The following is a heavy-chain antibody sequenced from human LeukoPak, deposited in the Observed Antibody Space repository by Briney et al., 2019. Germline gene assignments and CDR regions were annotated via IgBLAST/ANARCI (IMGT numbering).Heavy chain of an antibody. D-gene: IGHD6-19*01. Sequence: ASVKVSCTASGYTFTGYYMHWVRQAPGQGLEWMGWINPNSGGTNYAQKFQDRVTMTRDTSISTAYMELSRLRSDDTAVYYCARVGSSGWYGGEYFDYWGQGTLVTVSS. V-gene: IGHV1-2*02. J-gene: IGHJ4*02. CDR2: INPNSGGT. CDR3: ARVGSSGWYGGEYFDY. CDR1: GYTFTGYY.